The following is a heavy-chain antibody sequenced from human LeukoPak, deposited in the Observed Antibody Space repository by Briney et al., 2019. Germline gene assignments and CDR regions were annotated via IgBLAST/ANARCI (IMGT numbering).Heavy chain of an antibody. D-gene: IGHD1-26*01. CDR1: GFTFSSYW. V-gene: IGHV3-7*04. J-gene: IGHJ4*02. CDR2: IKEDGSEK. Sequence: PGGSLRLTCAVSGFTFSSYWMTWVCQAPGKGLEWVASIKEDGSEKYYEDSVKGRFAISRDNAKNSLYLQMNSLRAEDTAVYYCARDHHPSYYLPDYWGQGTLVTVSS. CDR3: ARDHHPSYYLPDY.